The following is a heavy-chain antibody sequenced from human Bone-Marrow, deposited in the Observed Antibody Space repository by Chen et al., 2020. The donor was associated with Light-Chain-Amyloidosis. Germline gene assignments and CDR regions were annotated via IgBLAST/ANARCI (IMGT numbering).Heavy chain of an antibody. CDR2: GDGGGKI. CDR1: GFAVGTNH. Sequence: EVQVVESGGDLIQPEGSLRLSCAASGFAVGTNHMSWVRQPPGKGLEWISGGDGGGKIAYADSVKGRFTISRDKSNNTVDLQMNSLRADDTAVYYCARGGRLRSMDVWGQGTTVAVSS. D-gene: IGHD5-12*01. V-gene: IGHV3-53*01. J-gene: IGHJ6*02. CDR3: ARGGRLRSMDV.